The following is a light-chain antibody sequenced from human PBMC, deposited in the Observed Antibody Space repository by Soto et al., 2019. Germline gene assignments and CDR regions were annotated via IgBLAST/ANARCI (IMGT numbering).Light chain of an antibody. V-gene: IGKV1-5*03. CDR1: QSISSW. CDR3: QQGWA. Sequence: DIQMTQSPSTLSASVGDRVTITCRASQSISSWLAWYQQKPGKAPKLLIYKASSLESGVPSRFSGSGAATEFTLTISSLQPDDFATYYCQQGWAFGQGTKVEIK. J-gene: IGKJ1*01. CDR2: KAS.